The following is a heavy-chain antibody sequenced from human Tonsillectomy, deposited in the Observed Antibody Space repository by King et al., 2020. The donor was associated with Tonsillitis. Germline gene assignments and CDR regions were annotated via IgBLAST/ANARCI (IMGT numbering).Heavy chain of an antibody. D-gene: IGHD4-17*01. CDR3: ASGARIDGDYDFLEYFQQ. CDR2: ISYDGSNK. J-gene: IGHJ1*01. CDR1: GFTFSNFD. Sequence: QVQLVESGGGVVQPGRSLRLSCAASGFTFSNFDMHWVRQAPGKGLEWVAVISYDGSNKYCADSVKGRFTISRDNSKNTLYLQMNSLTTEDTAVFYCASGARIDGDYDFLEYFQQWGQGTLVTVSS. V-gene: IGHV3-30*03.